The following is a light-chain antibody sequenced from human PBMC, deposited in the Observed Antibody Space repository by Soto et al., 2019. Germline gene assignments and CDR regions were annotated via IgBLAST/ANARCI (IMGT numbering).Light chain of an antibody. V-gene: IGLV2-14*01. J-gene: IGLJ1*01. CDR3: SSYSISTAYL. CDR2: EVS. CDR1: SSDVGVYDY. Sequence: SVLTQPASVSGSPGQSITISCTGTSSDVGVYDYVSWYQLHPGKAPKLMVFEVSNRPSGVSYRFSGSKSGNPAPVTISGVQAEDEAHYFCSSYSISTAYLFGTGTNVTVL.